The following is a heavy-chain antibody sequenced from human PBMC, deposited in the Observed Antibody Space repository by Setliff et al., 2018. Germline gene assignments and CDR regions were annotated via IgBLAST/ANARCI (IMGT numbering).Heavy chain of an antibody. J-gene: IGHJ3*01. Sequence: SVKVSCKASGGTFNNYALSWVRQAPGQGLEWMGGIIPIFHSPNYAQSFQGRVAISADESTSSVFMELSSLRSEDTAVYYCARENLLTGPNTFDLWGPGTMVTVSS. CDR1: GGTFNNYA. CDR3: ARENLLTGPNTFDL. V-gene: IGHV1-69*13. CDR2: IIPIFHSP. D-gene: IGHD3-9*01.